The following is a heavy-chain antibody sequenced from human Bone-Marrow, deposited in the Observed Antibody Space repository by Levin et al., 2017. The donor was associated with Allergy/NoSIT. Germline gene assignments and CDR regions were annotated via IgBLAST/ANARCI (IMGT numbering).Heavy chain of an antibody. V-gene: IGHV3-30*18. Sequence: GGSLRLSCAASGFTFSSYGMHWVRQAPGKGLEWVAVISYDGSNKYYADSVKGRFTISRDNSKNTLYLQMNSLRAEDTAVYYCAKDQPVLGYYYYYYGMDVWGQGTTVTVSS. CDR2: ISYDGSNK. CDR1: GFTFSSYG. CDR3: AKDQPVLGYYYYYYGMDV. D-gene: IGHD1-26*01. J-gene: IGHJ6*02.